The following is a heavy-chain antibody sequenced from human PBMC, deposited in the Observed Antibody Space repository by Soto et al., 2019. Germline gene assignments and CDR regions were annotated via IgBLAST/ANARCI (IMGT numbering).Heavy chain of an antibody. CDR2: IYYSGST. CDR1: GGSISSGGYY. J-gene: IGHJ4*02. CDR3: ARFPHYYDSSRYPIDY. D-gene: IGHD3-22*01. Sequence: SETLSLTCTVSGGSISSGGYYWSWIRQHPGKGLEWIGYIYYSGSTYYNPSLKSRVTISVDTSKNQFSLKLSSVTAADTAVYYCARFPHYYDSSRYPIDYWGQGTLVTVSA. V-gene: IGHV4-31*03.